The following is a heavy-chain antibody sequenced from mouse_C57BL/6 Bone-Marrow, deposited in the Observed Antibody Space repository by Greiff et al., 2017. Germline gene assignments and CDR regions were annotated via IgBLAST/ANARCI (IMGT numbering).Heavy chain of an antibody. J-gene: IGHJ1*03. D-gene: IGHD1-1*01. V-gene: IGHV1-64*01. CDR1: GYTFTSYW. Sequence: QVQLQQPGAELVKPGASVKLSCKASGYTFTSYWMHWVKQRPGQGLEWIGMIHPNSGSTNYNEKFKSKATLTVDKSSSTAYMQLSSLTSEDSAVYYCARDDYYCSRLYGYVDVGGTGTTVTVSS. CDR3: ARDDYYCSRLYGYVDV. CDR2: IHPNSGST.